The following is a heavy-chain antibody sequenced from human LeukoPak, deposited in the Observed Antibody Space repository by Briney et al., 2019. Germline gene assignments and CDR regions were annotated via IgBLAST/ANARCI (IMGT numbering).Heavy chain of an antibody. CDR1: GVSISGFY. CDR2: SHTGGSI. V-gene: IGHV4-4*08. Sequence: SETLSLTCTVSGVSISGFYWNWIRQPPRKGLEWVGYSHTGGSISSNPSLNSRVAFSMDTSKNQVSLRLNSVTATDTAVYYCARRRGGFGEGEFDYWGQEIPVTVST. J-gene: IGHJ4*02. D-gene: IGHD3-10*01. CDR3: ARRRGGFGEGEFDY.